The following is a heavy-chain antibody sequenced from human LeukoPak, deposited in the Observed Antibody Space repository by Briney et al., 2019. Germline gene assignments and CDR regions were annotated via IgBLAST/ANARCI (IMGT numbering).Heavy chain of an antibody. D-gene: IGHD3-3*01. J-gene: IGHJ4*02. CDR2: IYYSGST. Sequence: PSQTLSLTCTVSGGSISSGGYYWSWLRQHPGKGLEWIGYIYYSGSTYYNPSPKSRVTISVYTCKYQLCLKMSSVTATDTDVYYCAVGFWSGYFHYFDYWGQGTLVTVSS. CDR3: AVGFWSGYFHYFDY. CDR1: GGSISSGGYY. V-gene: IGHV4-31*03.